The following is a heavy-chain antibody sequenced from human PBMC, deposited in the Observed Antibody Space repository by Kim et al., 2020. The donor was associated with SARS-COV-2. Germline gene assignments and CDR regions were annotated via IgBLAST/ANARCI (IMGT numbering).Heavy chain of an antibody. CDR2: INAGNGNT. CDR1: GYTFTSYG. V-gene: IGHV1-3*01. CDR3: ATDKTPLAYCGGDCKTPLDY. D-gene: IGHD2-21*01. Sequence: ASVKVSCKASGYTFTSYGVHWVRQAPGQRLEWMGWINAGNGNTKYSQKFQGRVTITRDTSASTAYMELSSLRSEDTTVYYCATDKTPLAYCGGDCKTPLDYWAREPWSPSPQ. J-gene: IGHJ4*02.